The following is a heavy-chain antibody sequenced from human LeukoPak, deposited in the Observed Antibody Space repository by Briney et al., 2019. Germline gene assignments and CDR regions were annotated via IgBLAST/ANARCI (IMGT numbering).Heavy chain of an antibody. V-gene: IGHV3-23*01. CDR2: ISGSGGST. CDR3: ARAPNYYDSSGYEEGYRYYLDY. CDR1: GFTFSSYA. D-gene: IGHD3-22*01. J-gene: IGHJ4*02. Sequence: GGSLRLSCAASGFTFSSYAMSWVRQAPGNGLEWVSAISGSGGSTYYADSVKGRFTISRDNSKNTLYLQMNSLRAEDTAVYYCARAPNYYDSSGYEEGYRYYLDYWGQGTLVTVSS.